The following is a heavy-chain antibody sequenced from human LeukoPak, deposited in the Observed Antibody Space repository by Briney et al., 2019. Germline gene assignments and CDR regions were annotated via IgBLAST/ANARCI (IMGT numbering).Heavy chain of an antibody. J-gene: IGHJ4*02. V-gene: IGHV3-23*01. CDR2: INGGTT. CDR1: GIIFSSDA. D-gene: IGHD6-19*01. Sequence: GGSLRLSCAASGIIFSSDAMTWVRQAPGKGLEWVSSINGGTTLYAASVEGRFTISRDSSKNTLFLQMNSLRAEDTAVYYCASAVAGTEVDYWGQGTLVTVSS. CDR3: ASAVAGTEVDY.